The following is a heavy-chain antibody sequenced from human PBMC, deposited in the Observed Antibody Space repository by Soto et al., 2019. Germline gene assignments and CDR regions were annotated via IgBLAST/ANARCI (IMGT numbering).Heavy chain of an antibody. CDR3: AKDQVEFCSSTSCFGAFDY. J-gene: IGHJ4*01. V-gene: IGHV3-23*01. CDR2: VSGSSASI. D-gene: IGHD2-2*01. Sequence: EVQLLESGGGLVQPGGSLRLSCAASGFTFNTYAMAWVRQAPGKGLEWVSVVSGSSASIYYADSVKGRFSISRDYSKNTVYLQMHSLRPEDTAVYYCAKDQVEFCSSTSCFGAFDYWGHGTPVTVSS. CDR1: GFTFNTYA.